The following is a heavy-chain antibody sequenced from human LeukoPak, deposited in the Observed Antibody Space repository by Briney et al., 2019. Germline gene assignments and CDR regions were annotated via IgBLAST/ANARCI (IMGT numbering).Heavy chain of an antibody. CDR3: AXXXXXXGSGSSDYYYYMDV. Sequence: ASVKVSCKASGYTFTSYYMHWVRQAPGQGLEWMGWINPNSGGTNYAQKFQGRVTMTRDTSISTAYMELSRLRSDDTAVYYCAXXXXXXGSGSSDYYYYMDVWGKGTTVTISS. V-gene: IGHV1-2*02. J-gene: IGHJ6*03. CDR2: INPNSGGT. D-gene: IGHD3-10*01. CDR1: GYTFTSYY.